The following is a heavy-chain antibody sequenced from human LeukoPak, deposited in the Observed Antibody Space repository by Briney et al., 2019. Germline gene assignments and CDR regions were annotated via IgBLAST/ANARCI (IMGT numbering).Heavy chain of an antibody. CDR1: GYSISSGYY. CDR2: IYHSGGT. J-gene: IGHJ4*02. CDR3: ARGGIGGYSSSWAAD. V-gene: IGHV4-38-2*02. Sequence: SETLSLTCTVSGYSISSGYYWGWIRQPPGKGLEWIGSIYHSGGTNYNPSLKSRVTISVDTSKNQFSLKLSSVTAADTAVYYCARGGIGGYSSSWAADWGQGTLVTVSS. D-gene: IGHD6-13*01.